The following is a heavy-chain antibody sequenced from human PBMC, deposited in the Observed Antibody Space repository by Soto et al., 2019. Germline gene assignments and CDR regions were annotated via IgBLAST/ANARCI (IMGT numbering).Heavy chain of an antibody. CDR3: ARHPERIAPIGWFDP. J-gene: IGHJ5*02. V-gene: IGHV3-48*01. Sequence: EVQLVESGGGLVQPGGSLRLSCAASGFTFSSYSMNWVRQAPGKGLEWVSYISSSSSTIYYADSVKGRFTISRDNAKNSLYLQMNSLRAEDTAVYYCARHPERIAPIGWFDPWGQGTLVTVSS. D-gene: IGHD6-13*01. CDR1: GFTFSSYS. CDR2: ISSSSSTI.